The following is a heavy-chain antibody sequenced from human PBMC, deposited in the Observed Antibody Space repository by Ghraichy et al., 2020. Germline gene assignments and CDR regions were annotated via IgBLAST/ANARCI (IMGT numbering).Heavy chain of an antibody. V-gene: IGHV3-30*04. CDR2: ISYDGSNK. J-gene: IGHJ2*01. Sequence: GGSLRLSCAASGFTFSSYAMHWVRQAPGKGLEWVAVISYDGSNKYYADSVKGRFTISRDNSKNTLYLQMNSLRAEDTAVYYCARGGQWLVNVYWYFDLWGRGTLVTVSS. D-gene: IGHD6-19*01. CDR3: ARGGQWLVNVYWYFDL. CDR1: GFTFSSYA.